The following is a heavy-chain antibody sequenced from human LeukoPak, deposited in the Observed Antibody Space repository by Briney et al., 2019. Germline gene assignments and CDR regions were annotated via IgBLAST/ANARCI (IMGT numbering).Heavy chain of an antibody. D-gene: IGHD3-10*01. CDR3: AKARRFGELLIDY. CDR2: ISYDGSNK. CDR1: GFTFSSYA. V-gene: IGHV3-30*04. Sequence: GGSLRLSCAASGFTFSSYAMHWVRQAPGKGLEWVAVISYDGSNKYYADSVKGRFTISRDNSKNTLYLQMNSLRAEDTAVYYCAKARRFGELLIDYWGQGTLVTVSS. J-gene: IGHJ4*02.